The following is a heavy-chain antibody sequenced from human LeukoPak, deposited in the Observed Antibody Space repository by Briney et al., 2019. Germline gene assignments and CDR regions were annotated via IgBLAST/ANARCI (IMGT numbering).Heavy chain of an antibody. V-gene: IGHV4-34*01. D-gene: IGHD2-2*01. CDR3: ARGPAGSFDY. CDR1: GGSFSGYY. CDR2: INHSGST. J-gene: IGHJ4*02. Sequence: SETLSLTCAVYGGSFSGYYWSWIRQPPGKGLEWIGEINHSGSTNYNPSLKSRVTLSVDTSKNQFSLKLSSVTAADTAVYYCARGPAGSFDYWGQGTLVTVSS.